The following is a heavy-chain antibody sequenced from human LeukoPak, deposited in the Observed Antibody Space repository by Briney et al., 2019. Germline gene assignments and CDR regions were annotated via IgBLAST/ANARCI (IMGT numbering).Heavy chain of an antibody. CDR3: ARDRGHVLARFNWFDP. J-gene: IGHJ5*02. V-gene: IGHV1-18*01. CDR1: GYTFTSYG. D-gene: IGHD3-3*01. CDR2: ISAYNGNT. Sequence: ASVKVSCKASGYTFTSYGISWVRQAPGQGLEWMGWISAYNGNTNYAQKLQGRVTMTTDTSTSTAYMELRSLRSDDTAVYYCARDRGHVLARFNWFDPWGQGTLVTVSS.